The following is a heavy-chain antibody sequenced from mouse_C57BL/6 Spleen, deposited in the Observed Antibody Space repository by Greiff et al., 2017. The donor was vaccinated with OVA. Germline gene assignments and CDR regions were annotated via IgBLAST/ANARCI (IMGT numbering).Heavy chain of an antibody. CDR3: AREVTTGYYFDY. CDR1: GFTFSSYA. J-gene: IGHJ2*01. Sequence: EVQGVESGGGLVKPGGSLKLSCAASGFTFSSYAMSWVRQTPEKRLEWVATISDGGSYTYYPDNVKGRFTISRDNAKNNLYLQMSHLKSEDTAMYYCAREVTTGYYFDYCGQGTTLTVSS. CDR2: ISDGGSYT. D-gene: IGHD2-2*01. V-gene: IGHV5-4*01.